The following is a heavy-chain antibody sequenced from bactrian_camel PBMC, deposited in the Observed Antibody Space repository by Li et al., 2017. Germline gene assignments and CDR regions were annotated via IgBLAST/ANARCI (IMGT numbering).Heavy chain of an antibody. V-gene: IGHV3S9*01. Sequence: HVQLVESGGGSVQAGGSLRLSCVYSGFTNSRNCVGWFRQGPGLEREWVAVIERDGQTCYGDSVKGRFTIAKDNAKNILYLQMTDLKPQDTAIYYCAAGREGGLCNQARAYISWGKGTQVTVS. D-gene: IGHD5*01. J-gene: IGHJ6*01. CDR1: GFTNSRNC. CDR2: IERDGQT. CDR3: AAGREGGLCNQARAYIS.